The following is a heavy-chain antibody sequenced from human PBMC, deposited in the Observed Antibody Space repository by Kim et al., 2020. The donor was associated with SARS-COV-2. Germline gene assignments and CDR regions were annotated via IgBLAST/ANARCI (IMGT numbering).Heavy chain of an antibody. D-gene: IGHD1-26*01. CDR2: ISAYNGNT. V-gene: IGHV1-18*01. J-gene: IGHJ6*02. Sequence: ASVKVSCKASGYTFTSYGISWVRQAPGQGLEWMGWISAYNGNTNYAQKLQGRVTMTTDTSTSTAYMELRSLRSDDTAVYYCARDLFGGSSVAYYYYYYGMDVWGQGTTVTVSS. CDR1: GYTFTSYG. CDR3: ARDLFGGSSVAYYYYYYGMDV.